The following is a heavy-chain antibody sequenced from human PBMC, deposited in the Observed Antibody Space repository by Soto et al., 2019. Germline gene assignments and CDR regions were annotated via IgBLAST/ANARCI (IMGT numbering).Heavy chain of an antibody. J-gene: IGHJ2*01. CDR2: IIPIFGTA. CDR1: GGTFSSYA. CDR3: VRGHPRTLRSGDRGWYFDL. D-gene: IGHD3-10*01. V-gene: IGHV1-69*01. Sequence: QVQLVQSGAEVKKPGSSVKVSCKASGGTFSSYAISWVRQAPGQGLEWMGGIIPIFGTANYAQKFQGRVTTTADEPTGTAYIELSSLKSEDTAVYYCVRGHPRTLRSGDRGWYFDLWGRGTLVTVSS.